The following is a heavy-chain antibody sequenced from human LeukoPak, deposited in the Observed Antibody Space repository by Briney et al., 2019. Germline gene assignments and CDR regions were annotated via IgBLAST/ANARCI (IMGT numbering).Heavy chain of an antibody. V-gene: IGHV3-30*03. Sequence: GRSLRLSCAASGFTFSSHGMHWVRQAPGKGLEWVAVISYDGSNKYYADSVKGRFTISRDNSKNTLYLQMNSLRAEDTAVYYCARTRGAFDIWGQGTMVTVSS. CDR1: GFTFSSHG. J-gene: IGHJ3*02. CDR2: ISYDGSNK. CDR3: ARTRGAFDI.